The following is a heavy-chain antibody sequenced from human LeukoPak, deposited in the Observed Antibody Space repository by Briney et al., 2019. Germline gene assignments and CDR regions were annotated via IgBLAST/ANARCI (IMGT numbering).Heavy chain of an antibody. CDR3: AREQWLAPGDY. CDR1: GFTFSSYG. J-gene: IGHJ4*02. V-gene: IGHV3-30*02. D-gene: IGHD6-19*01. Sequence: PGGSLRLSCAASGFTFSSYGMHWVRQAPGKGLEWVAFIRYDGSNKCYADSVKGRFTISRDNSKNTLYLQMNSLRAEDTGVYYCAREQWLAPGDYWGQGTLVTVSS. CDR2: IRYDGSNK.